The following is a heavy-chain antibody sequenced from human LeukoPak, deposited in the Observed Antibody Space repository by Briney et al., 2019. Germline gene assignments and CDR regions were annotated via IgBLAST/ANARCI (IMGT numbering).Heavy chain of an antibody. V-gene: IGHV3-43*01. Sequence: GGSLRLSCAASGFTFDDYTMHWVRQALGKGLEWVSLISWDGGSTYYADSVKGRFTISRDNSKNSLYLQMNSLRTEDTALYYCAKDAYSTTVTTGFDYWGQGTLVTVSS. CDR2: ISWDGGST. D-gene: IGHD4-17*01. J-gene: IGHJ4*02. CDR1: GFTFDDYT. CDR3: AKDAYSTTVTTGFDY.